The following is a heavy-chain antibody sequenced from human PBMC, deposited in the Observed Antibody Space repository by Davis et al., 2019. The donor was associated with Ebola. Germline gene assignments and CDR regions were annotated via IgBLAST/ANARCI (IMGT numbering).Heavy chain of an antibody. J-gene: IGHJ5*01. Sequence: PGGSLRLSCAASGFTVRSYDMHWVRQATGKGLEWVSAFGAAGDTYYPVSVKGRFTISRENAKNSLYLQMNSLRAEDTAVYYCARAGFGSTWFDCWGPGILVTVSS. CDR1: GFTVRSYD. D-gene: IGHD6-13*01. CDR2: FGAAGDT. CDR3: ARAGFGSTWFDC. V-gene: IGHV3-13*01.